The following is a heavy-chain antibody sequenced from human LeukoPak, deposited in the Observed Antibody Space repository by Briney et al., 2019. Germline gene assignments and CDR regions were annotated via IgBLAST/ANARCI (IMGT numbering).Heavy chain of an antibody. J-gene: IGHJ6*02. CDR1: GGSISSYY. CDR3: ARATPYYDFWSGFYGMDV. V-gene: IGHV4-59*01. Sequence: PSETLSLTCTVSGGSISSYYWSWIRQPPGKGLEWIGYIYYSGSTNYNPSLKSRVTISVDTSKNQFSLKLSSVTAADTAVYYCARATPYYDFWSGFYGMDVWGQGTTVTVSS. D-gene: IGHD3-3*01. CDR2: IYYSGST.